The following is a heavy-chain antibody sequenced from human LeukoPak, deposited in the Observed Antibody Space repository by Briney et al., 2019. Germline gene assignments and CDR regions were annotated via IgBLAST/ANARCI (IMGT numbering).Heavy chain of an antibody. D-gene: IGHD3-16*01. J-gene: IGHJ4*02. CDR3: ARVRWGGLYYFDY. CDR1: GFIFSSYG. Sequence: HPGGSLRLSCAASGFIFSSYGMLWVRQAPGKGLEWVAFIRYDGSKKYYADSVKGRFTISRDNSKNTLYLQMNSLRAEDTAVYYCARVRWGGLYYFDYWGQGTLVTVSS. V-gene: IGHV3-30*02. CDR2: IRYDGSKK.